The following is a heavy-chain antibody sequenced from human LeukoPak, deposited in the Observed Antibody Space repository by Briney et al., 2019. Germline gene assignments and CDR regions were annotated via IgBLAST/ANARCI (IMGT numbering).Heavy chain of an antibody. CDR2: ISSSSTYI. J-gene: IGHJ3*02. V-gene: IGHV3-21*01. Sequence: GGSLRLSCAASEFTFNNYGMRWVRQAPGKVLEWVSSISSSSTYIFYADSVKGRFTISRDDAKNSLYLQMNSLRAEDTAVYSCARVRVGATYGGAFDIWGQGTMVTVSS. CDR3: ARVRVGATYGGAFDI. D-gene: IGHD1-26*01. CDR1: EFTFNNYG.